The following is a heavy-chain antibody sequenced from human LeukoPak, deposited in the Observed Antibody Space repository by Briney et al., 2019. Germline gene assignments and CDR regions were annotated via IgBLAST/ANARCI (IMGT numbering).Heavy chain of an antibody. D-gene: IGHD3-3*01. J-gene: IGHJ4*02. Sequence: SQTLSLTCAISGDSVSSNSAAWNWIRQSPSRGLEWLGSTYYRSKWYNDYAVSVKSRITINPDTSKNQFSLQLNSVTPEDTAVYYCARGGMTIFGVVIGRAFDYWGQGTLVTVSS. V-gene: IGHV6-1*01. CDR1: GDSVSSNSAA. CDR2: TYYRSKWYN. CDR3: ARGGMTIFGVVIGRAFDY.